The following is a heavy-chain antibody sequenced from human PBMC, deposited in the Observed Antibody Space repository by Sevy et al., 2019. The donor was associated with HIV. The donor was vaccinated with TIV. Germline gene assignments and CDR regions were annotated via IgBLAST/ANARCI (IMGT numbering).Heavy chain of an antibody. V-gene: IGHV3-33*06. D-gene: IGHD3-10*01. Sequence: GGSLRLSCVASGIIFSSYGVHWVRQAPGKGLEWVAVIWHDESKKYYEDSVKGRFTIARDNSKNIVYLQMNSLRAEDTAVYHCTKGGGFGAPVYMDVWGKGTTVTVSS. CDR2: IWHDESKK. J-gene: IGHJ6*03. CDR1: GIIFSSYG. CDR3: TKGGGFGAPVYMDV.